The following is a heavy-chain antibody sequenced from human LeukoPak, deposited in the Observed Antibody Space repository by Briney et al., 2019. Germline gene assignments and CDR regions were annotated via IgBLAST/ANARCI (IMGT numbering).Heavy chain of an antibody. V-gene: IGHV3-21*01. CDR3: ARDDGSYSRSPGFDS. CDR1: GFTFSSYS. J-gene: IGHJ4*02. CDR2: LSTSSSYI. D-gene: IGHD1-26*01. Sequence: GGSLRLSCAASGFTFSSYSMNWCRRAPGKAREGGSSLSTSSSYIYYADSVKGRFTVSRHNAKNSLYLQMNSLRAEDTAVYYCARDDGSYSRSPGFDSWGQGTLVTVSS.